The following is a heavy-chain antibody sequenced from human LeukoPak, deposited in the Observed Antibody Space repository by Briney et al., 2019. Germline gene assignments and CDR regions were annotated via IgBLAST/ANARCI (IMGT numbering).Heavy chain of an antibody. CDR3: ARLGYCSSTSCWGYYYYMDV. CDR2: INHSGST. Sequence: SETLSLTCAVYGGSFSGYYWSWIRQPPGKGLEWIGEINHSGSTNYNPSLKSRVTISVDTSKNQFSLKLSSVTAAATAVYYCARLGYCSSTSCWGYYYYMDVWGKGTAVTVSS. D-gene: IGHD2-2*01. V-gene: IGHV4-34*01. CDR1: GGSFSGYY. J-gene: IGHJ6*03.